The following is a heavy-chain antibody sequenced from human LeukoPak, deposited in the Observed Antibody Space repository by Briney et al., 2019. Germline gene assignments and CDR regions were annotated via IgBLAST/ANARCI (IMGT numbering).Heavy chain of an antibody. CDR3: TTWAAWTTTRDY. Sequence: GGSLRLSRAASGFTFSNAWMSWVRQAPGKGLEWVGHIKSRTDGGTTDYAAPVRGRFTISRDDSKNTLFLQMNSLKTEDTAVYYCTTWAAWTTTRDYWGQGTLVTVSS. CDR2: IKSRTDGGTT. CDR1: GFTFSNAW. V-gene: IGHV3-15*01. J-gene: IGHJ4*02. D-gene: IGHD4-17*01.